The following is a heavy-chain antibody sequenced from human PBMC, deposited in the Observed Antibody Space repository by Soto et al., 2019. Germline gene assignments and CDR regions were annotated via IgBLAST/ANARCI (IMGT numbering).Heavy chain of an antibody. CDR3: AAGGYSSGYYGTY. CDR1: GFTFTSSA. D-gene: IGHD3-22*01. Sequence: QMQLVQSGPEVKKPGTSVKVSCKASGFTFTSSAVQWVRQSRGQRLEWIGWIVVGSGNTNNAQKFQERVTITRDMSTSTAYMELSSLRSEDKAVYYCAAGGYSSGYYGTYWGQGTLVTVSS. V-gene: IGHV1-58*01. CDR2: IVVGSGNT. J-gene: IGHJ4*02.